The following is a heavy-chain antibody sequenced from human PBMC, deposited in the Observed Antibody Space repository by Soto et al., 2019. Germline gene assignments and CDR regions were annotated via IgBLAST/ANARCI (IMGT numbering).Heavy chain of an antibody. CDR1: GYTFTNYW. Sequence: GETLKISCKGSGYTFTNYWIGWVRQMPGKGLEWMGIIYPGDSDTKYNPSFQGQVTISADKSITTTYLQWSSLKASDTAIYYCAASIFYYGMDVWGQGTTVTVSS. J-gene: IGHJ6*02. CDR2: IYPGDSDT. V-gene: IGHV5-51*01. CDR3: AASIFYYGMDV.